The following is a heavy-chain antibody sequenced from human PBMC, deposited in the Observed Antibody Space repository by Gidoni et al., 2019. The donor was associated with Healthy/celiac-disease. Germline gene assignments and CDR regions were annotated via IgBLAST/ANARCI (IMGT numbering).Heavy chain of an antibody. CDR2: INPSGGST. CDR3: ARGRGYYDSSGYYYVGASFDY. J-gene: IGHJ4*02. Sequence: QVQLVQSGAAVKKPGASVKVSCKASGYTFTSYYMHVVRQAPGQGLEWMGIINPSGGSTSYEQKFQGRVTMTRDTSTSTGYMELSSLRSEDTAVYYCARGRGYYDSSGYYYVGASFDYWGQGTLVTVSS. CDR1: GYTFTSYY. V-gene: IGHV1-46*01. D-gene: IGHD3-22*01.